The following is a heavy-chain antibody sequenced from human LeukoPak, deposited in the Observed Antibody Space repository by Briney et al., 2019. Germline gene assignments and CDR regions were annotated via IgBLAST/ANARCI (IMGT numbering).Heavy chain of an antibody. V-gene: IGHV1-18*01. D-gene: IGHD6-19*01. CDR2: ISAYNGNT. CDR1: GYTFTSYG. CDR3: ARGGRQWLVNYYYYHYMDV. Sequence: ASVKVSCTASGYTFTSYGISWVRQAPGQGLEWMGWISAYNGNTNYAQKLQGRVTMTTDTSTSTAYMELRSLRSDDTAVYYCARGGRQWLVNYYYYHYMDVWGKGTTVTVSS. J-gene: IGHJ6*03.